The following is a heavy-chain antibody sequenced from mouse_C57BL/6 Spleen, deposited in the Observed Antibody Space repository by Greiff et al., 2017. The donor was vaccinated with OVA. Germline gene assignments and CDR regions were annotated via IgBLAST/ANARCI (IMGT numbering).Heavy chain of an antibody. V-gene: IGHV1-59*01. Sequence: QVQLQQSGAELVRPGTSVKLSCKASGYTFTSYWMHWVKQRPGQGLEWIGVIDPSDSYTNYNQKFKGKATLTVDTSSSTAYMQLSSLTSEDSAVYYCARPYYGSSPYFDYWGQGTTLTVSS. CDR1: GYTFTSYW. CDR3: ARPYYGSSPYFDY. D-gene: IGHD1-1*01. J-gene: IGHJ2*01. CDR2: IDPSDSYT.